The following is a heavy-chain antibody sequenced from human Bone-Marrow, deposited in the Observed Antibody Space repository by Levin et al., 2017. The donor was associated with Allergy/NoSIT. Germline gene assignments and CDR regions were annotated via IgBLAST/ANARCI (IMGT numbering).Heavy chain of an antibody. CDR2: IWYDGSNK. V-gene: IGHV3-33*01. CDR1: GFTFSSYG. J-gene: IGHJ6*02. D-gene: IGHD3-3*01. CDR3: AADRGFWSGYYTADDAGDGDARAYYGMDV. Sequence: PGGSLRLSCAASGFTFSSYGMHWVRQAPGKGLEWVAVIWYDGSNKYYADSVKGRFTISRDNSKNTLYLQMNSLRAEDTAVYYCAADRGFWSGYYTADDAGDGDARAYYGMDVWGQGTTVTVSS.